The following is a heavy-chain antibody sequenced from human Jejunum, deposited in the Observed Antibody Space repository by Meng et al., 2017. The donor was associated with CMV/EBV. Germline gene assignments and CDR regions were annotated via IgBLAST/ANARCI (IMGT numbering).Heavy chain of an antibody. CDR1: GGSISGYY. V-gene: IGHV4-59*01. D-gene: IGHD2-2*01. Sequence: TVPGGSISGYYWSWIRQPPGKGLEWTGYIHYSGSTNYNLSLKSRVTISLDMSQNQFSLKLSSVTAADTAVYYCARYALDWEGFDYWGQGTLVTVSS. CDR3: ARYALDWEGFDY. J-gene: IGHJ4*02. CDR2: IHYSGST.